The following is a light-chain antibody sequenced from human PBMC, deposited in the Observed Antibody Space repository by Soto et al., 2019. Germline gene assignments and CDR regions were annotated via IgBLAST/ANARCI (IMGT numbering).Light chain of an antibody. J-gene: IGKJ3*01. CDR2: DTS. Sequence: EIVLTQSPGTLSLSPGERATLSFRASQSVGSYLAWYQQKPGQAPRLLIYDTSNRAAGIPARFSGSGSGTDFTLTINSLEPEDFGLYYCQQRSNWPAFGPGTKVDIK. CDR1: QSVGSY. V-gene: IGKV3-11*01. CDR3: QQRSNWPA.